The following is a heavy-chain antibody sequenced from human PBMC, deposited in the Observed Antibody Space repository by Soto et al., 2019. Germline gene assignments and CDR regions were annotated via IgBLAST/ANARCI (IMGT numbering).Heavy chain of an antibody. J-gene: IGHJ4*02. Sequence: EVQLLESEGGLVQPGGSLRLSCAASGFTFSSYAMRWVRQAPVKGLEWVSVISGSGDSTYYADSVKGRFTISRDNSKNTLYLQMNSLRAEDTAVYYCARRNYVGLYFDYWGQGTLVTVSS. CDR1: GFTFSSYA. V-gene: IGHV3-23*01. CDR2: ISGSGDST. D-gene: IGHD1-7*01. CDR3: ARRNYVGLYFDY.